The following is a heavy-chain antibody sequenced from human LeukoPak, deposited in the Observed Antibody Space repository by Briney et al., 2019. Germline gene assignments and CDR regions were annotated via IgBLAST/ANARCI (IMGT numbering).Heavy chain of an antibody. D-gene: IGHD5-18*01. CDR1: EFTFSSYG. Sequence: GGSLRLSCATSEFTFSSYGMNWVRQAPGKGLEWVSYISSSSSTIYYADSVKGRFTISRDNAKNSLYLQMNSLRDEDTAVYYCAGRGYSYGLDAFDIWGQGTMVTVSS. CDR2: ISSSSSTI. V-gene: IGHV3-48*02. CDR3: AGRGYSYGLDAFDI. J-gene: IGHJ3*02.